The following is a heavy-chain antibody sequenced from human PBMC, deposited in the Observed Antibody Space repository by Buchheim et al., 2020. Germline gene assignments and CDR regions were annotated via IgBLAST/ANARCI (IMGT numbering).Heavy chain of an antibody. J-gene: IGHJ4*02. CDR2: IWYDGSNE. CDR3: ARVSRGSGTYYNGH. V-gene: IGHV3-33*01. Sequence: QVHLVESGGGVVQPGRSLRLSCAASGFTFSDYGMHWVRQAPGKGLEWVTTIWYDGSNEYYIDSVKGRFTISRDNSKSTVYLQMDSLRVEDTAVYYCARVSRGSGTYYNGHWGQGTL. CDR1: GFTFSDYG. D-gene: IGHD3-10*01.